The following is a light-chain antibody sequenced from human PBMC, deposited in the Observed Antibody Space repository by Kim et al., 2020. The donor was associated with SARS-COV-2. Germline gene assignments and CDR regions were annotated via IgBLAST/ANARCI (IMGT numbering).Light chain of an antibody. CDR1: SSDVGGYNY. CDR2: DVS. CDR3: SSYTSSSTLV. Sequence: QSALTQPASVSGSPGQSITISCTGTSSDVGGYNYVSWYQQHPGKAPKLMIYDVSKRPSGVSNRFSGSKSGNTASLTISGRQAEDEADYYCSSYTSSSTLVFGGGTQLTVL. J-gene: IGLJ3*02. V-gene: IGLV2-14*01.